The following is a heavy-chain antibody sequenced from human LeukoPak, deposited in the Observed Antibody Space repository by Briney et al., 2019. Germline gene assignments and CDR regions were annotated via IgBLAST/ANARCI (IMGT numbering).Heavy chain of an antibody. CDR2: INPNSGGT. CDR1: GYTFTSYG. Sequence: ASVKVSCKASGYTFTSYGISWVRQAPGQGLEWMGWINPNSGGTNYAQKFQGRVTMTRDTSISTAYMELSRLRSDDTAVYYCARDIVVVPAAIVWFDPWGQGTLVTVSS. CDR3: ARDIVVVPAAIVWFDP. J-gene: IGHJ5*02. D-gene: IGHD2-2*01. V-gene: IGHV1-2*02.